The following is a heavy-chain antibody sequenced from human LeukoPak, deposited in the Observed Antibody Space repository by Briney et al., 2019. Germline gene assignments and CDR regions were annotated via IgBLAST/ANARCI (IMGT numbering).Heavy chain of an antibody. Sequence: ASAKVSCKVSGYTLTELSMHWVRQAPGKGLEWMGGFDPEDGETIYAQKFQGRVTMTEDTSTDTAYMELSSLRSEDTAVYYCATEVGIGGFDAFDIWGQGTMVTVSS. V-gene: IGHV1-24*01. CDR1: GYTLTELS. CDR3: ATEVGIGGFDAFDI. D-gene: IGHD4-23*01. J-gene: IGHJ3*02. CDR2: FDPEDGET.